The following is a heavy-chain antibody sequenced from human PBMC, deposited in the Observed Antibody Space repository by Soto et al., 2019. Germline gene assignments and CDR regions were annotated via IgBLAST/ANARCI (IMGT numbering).Heavy chain of an antibody. CDR3: ARDLGKYDRHYFDN. D-gene: IGHD3-9*01. CDR2: INSDGGII. J-gene: IGHJ4*02. Sequence: VQLVESGGCLVQPGGSLRLSCEASRFSLSTYWMYWVRQAPGKGLMWVSRINSDGGIINYADSVKGRFTISRDNAKNTLYLQMNSLRTDDTAVYYCARDLGKYDRHYFDNWGQGTLVTVSS. CDR1: RFSLSTYW. V-gene: IGHV3-74*01.